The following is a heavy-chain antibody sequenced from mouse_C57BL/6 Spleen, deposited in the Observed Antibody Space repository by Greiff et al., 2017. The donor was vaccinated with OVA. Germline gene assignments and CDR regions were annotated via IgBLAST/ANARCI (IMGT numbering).Heavy chain of an antibody. Sequence: QVQLQQPGAELVKPGASVKMSCKASGYTFTSYWLTWVKQRPGQGLEWIGDIYPGSGSTNYNEKFKSKATLTVDTSSSTAYMQLSSLTSEDSAVYYCARGTGGIYYAMDYWGQGTSVTVSS. CDR3: ARGTGGIYYAMDY. CDR1: GYTFTSYW. D-gene: IGHD4-1*01. V-gene: IGHV1-55*01. J-gene: IGHJ4*01. CDR2: IYPGSGST.